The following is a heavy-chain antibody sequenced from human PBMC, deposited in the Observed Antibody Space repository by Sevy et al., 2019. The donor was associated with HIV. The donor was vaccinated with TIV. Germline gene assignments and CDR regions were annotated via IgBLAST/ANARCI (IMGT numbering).Heavy chain of an antibody. J-gene: IGHJ5*02. D-gene: IGHD7-27*01. CDR1: GFTFSNIW. Sequence: AGSLRLSCEVSGFTFSNIWMTWVLQSPGKALEWVAYINQDERHINLLDSVRGRFTISRDNAKNSLYLQMDSLRAEDTAIYYCVRDPDWGALDRWGQGTLVTVSS. V-gene: IGHV3-7*01. CDR3: VRDPDWGALDR. CDR2: INQDERHI.